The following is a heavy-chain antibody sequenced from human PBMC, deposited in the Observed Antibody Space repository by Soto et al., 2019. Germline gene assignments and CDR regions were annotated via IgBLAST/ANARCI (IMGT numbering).Heavy chain of an antibody. D-gene: IGHD3-10*01. J-gene: IGHJ5*02. V-gene: IGHV4-39*01. CDR1: GGSISSSSYY. CDR3: ASLTVLLHWFDP. CDR2: IYYSGNT. Sequence: NPSETLSLTCTVSGGSISSSSYYWGWIRQPPGKGLEWIGSIYYSGNTYYKTSLKSRVTISVDTSKNQFSLKLSSVTAADTAVYYCASLTVLLHWFDPWGQGTLVTVSS.